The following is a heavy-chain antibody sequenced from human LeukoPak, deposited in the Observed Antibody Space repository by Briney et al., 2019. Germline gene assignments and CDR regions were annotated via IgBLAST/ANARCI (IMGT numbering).Heavy chain of an antibody. D-gene: IGHD3-10*01. CDR3: ARGQATDGSAFDY. CDR1: GGSFGDYY. V-gene: IGHV4-34*01. CDR2: INHSGST. J-gene: IGHJ4*02. Sequence: PSETLSLTCAVYGGSFGDYYWSWIRQPPGKGLEWIGEINHSGSTNYNPSLKSRVTISVDTSKNQFSLKLSSVTAADTAVYYCARGQATDGSAFDYWGQGTLVTVSS.